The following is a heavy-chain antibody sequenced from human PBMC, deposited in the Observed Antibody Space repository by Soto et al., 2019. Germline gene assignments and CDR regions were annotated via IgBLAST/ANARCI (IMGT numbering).Heavy chain of an antibody. V-gene: IGHV1-2*02. CDR2: IKSDGGGR. J-gene: IGHJ4*02. D-gene: IGHD3-16*01. Sequence: ASGKVSCQASRYTFTGYYIHWVRLALGQGLEWMGWIKSDGGGRKYARKFQDRVTMTRATSMNTVYMELSSLRFDVTAVYYCARDLGSYGEVPFDDWGQGTLVAVSS. CDR3: ARDLGSYGEVPFDD. CDR1: RYTFTGYY.